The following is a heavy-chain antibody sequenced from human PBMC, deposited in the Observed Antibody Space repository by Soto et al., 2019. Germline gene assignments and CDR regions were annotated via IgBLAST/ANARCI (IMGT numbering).Heavy chain of an antibody. D-gene: IGHD4-17*01. CDR2: IIPIFGTA. J-gene: IGHJ3*02. CDR1: GGIFSSYA. CDR3: ARPRSATVVDAFDI. V-gene: IGHV1-69*01. Sequence: QVQLVQSGAEVKKPGSSVKVSCKASGGIFSSYAISWVRQAPGQGLEWMGGIIPIFGTANYAQKFQGRVTITADESTSTAYMELSSLRSEDTAVYYCARPRSATVVDAFDIWGQGTMVTVSS.